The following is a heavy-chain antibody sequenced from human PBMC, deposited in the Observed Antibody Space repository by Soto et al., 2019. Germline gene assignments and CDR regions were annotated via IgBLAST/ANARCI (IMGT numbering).Heavy chain of an antibody. CDR3: ARRLKVAGTKVWFDP. V-gene: IGHV4-39*01. D-gene: IGHD6-19*01. CDR1: GDSISSSNYY. J-gene: IGHJ5*02. Sequence: SETLSLTCTVSGDSISSSNYYWGWIRQPPGKGLEWIGNIYYSGSTYYNPSLKSRVTISIDTSKNQFSLKVNSVTAADTAIYYCARRLKVAGTKVWFDPWGQGTLVTVSS. CDR2: IYYSGST.